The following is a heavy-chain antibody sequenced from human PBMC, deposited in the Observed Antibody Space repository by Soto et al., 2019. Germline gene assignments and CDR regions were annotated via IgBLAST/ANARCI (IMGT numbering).Heavy chain of an antibody. D-gene: IGHD3-10*01. CDR1: GGSFRGSY. V-gene: IGHV4-34*01. CDR2: LYHSGST. J-gene: IGHJ5*01. Sequence: PSAPLSLTCAGYGGSFRGSYWRWICQPPGKVLAWIGELYHSGSTNYIQSLQKRVTISVDTSKHQFFLKLSSVTAADTAVYYCATAGATGDYFRSGRYQRGNNWHDPWGPGTLVNVSS. CDR3: ATAGATGDYFRSGRYQRGNNWHDP.